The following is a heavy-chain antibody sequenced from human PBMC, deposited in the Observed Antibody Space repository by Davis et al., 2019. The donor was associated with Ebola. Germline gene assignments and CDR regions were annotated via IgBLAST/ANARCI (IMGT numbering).Heavy chain of an antibody. V-gene: IGHV1-18*01. CDR2: ISGYEDNT. CDR3: ARDLAASSGAHFFYFGMDV. J-gene: IGHJ6*04. Sequence: ASVKVSCKASGYTFSSYGISWVRQAPGQGLAWMGWISGYEDNTNYAPRFQGRITLTKDRVTSTVYMELRSLTSDDTAVYYCARDLAASSGAHFFYFGMDVWGEGTSVAVSS. D-gene: IGHD6-25*01. CDR1: GYTFSSYG.